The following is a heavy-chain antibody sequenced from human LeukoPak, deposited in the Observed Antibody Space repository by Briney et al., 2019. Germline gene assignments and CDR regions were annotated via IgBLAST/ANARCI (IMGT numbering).Heavy chain of an antibody. CDR2: ISTSGGST. J-gene: IGHJ4*02. CDR3: AKEGRIAAGTGDYFDY. CDR1: GFTFSSYA. D-gene: IGHD6-13*01. V-gene: IGHV3-23*01. Sequence: GGSLRLSCAASGFTFSSYAMSWVRQAPGKGLEWVSGISTSGGSTYYADSVKGRFTISRDNAKNTVLLQMNSLRVDDTAVYYCAKEGRIAAGTGDYFDYWGQGTLVTVSS.